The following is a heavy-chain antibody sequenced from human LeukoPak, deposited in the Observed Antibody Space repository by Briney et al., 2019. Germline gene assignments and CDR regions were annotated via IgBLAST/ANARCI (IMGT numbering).Heavy chain of an antibody. CDR2: VYGSDSDT. CDR1: GYNFTNYW. Sequence: GESLKISCKGSGYNFTNYWIGWVRQMPGKGLEWMGIVYGSDSDTAYNPSFQGQVTLSVDKSISTAYLQWSSLKASDTAMYYCARLGGADSTGLNYFDPWGQGTLVTVPS. D-gene: IGHD3-22*01. V-gene: IGHV5-51*01. CDR3: ARLGGADSTGLNYFDP. J-gene: IGHJ5*02.